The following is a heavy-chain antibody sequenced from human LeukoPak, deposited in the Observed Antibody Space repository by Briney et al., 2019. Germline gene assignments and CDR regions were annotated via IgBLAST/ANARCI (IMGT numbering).Heavy chain of an antibody. D-gene: IGHD3-22*01. Sequence: GGSLRLSCAASGFTFSSYAMSWVRQAPGKGLEWVSAISGSGGSTYYADSVKGRFTISRDNSKNTLYLQMNSLRAKDTAVYYCAKDFFGYYYDSSGLDYWGQGTLVTVSS. V-gene: IGHV3-23*01. CDR2: ISGSGGST. CDR3: AKDFFGYYYDSSGLDY. J-gene: IGHJ4*02. CDR1: GFTFSSYA.